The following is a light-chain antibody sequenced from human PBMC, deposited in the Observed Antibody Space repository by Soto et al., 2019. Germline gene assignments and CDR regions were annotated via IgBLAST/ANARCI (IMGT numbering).Light chain of an antibody. Sequence: EIVLTQSPATLSVSPGERATLSCGATQSVSRNLAWYQQKPGQAPRLLIYDASTRATGTPDRFSGSGTGTKFTLSISSLQPEDFAVYSCQQYNNWPITFGQGTRLEIK. CDR2: DAS. CDR1: QSVSRN. J-gene: IGKJ5*01. CDR3: QQYNNWPIT. V-gene: IGKV3D-15*01.